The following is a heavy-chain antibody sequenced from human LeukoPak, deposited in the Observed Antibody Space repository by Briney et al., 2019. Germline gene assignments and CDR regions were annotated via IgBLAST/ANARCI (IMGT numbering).Heavy chain of an antibody. CDR1: GGTFSSYA. CDR3: ASANYDFSDY. D-gene: IGHD3-3*01. Sequence: GASVEVSCKASGGTFSSYAISWVRQAPGQGLEWMGRIIPILGIANYAQKFQGRVTITADKSTSTAYMELSSLRSEDTAVYYCASANYDFSDYWGQGTLVTVSS. J-gene: IGHJ4*02. V-gene: IGHV1-69*04. CDR2: IIPILGIA.